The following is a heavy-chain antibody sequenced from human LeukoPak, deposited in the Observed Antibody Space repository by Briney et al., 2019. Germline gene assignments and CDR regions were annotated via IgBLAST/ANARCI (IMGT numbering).Heavy chain of an antibody. J-gene: IGHJ4*02. CDR1: GYTFTSYG. CDR3: ARGRYGAARPPGY. CDR2: NSAYNGKT. Sequence: ASVKVSSKASGYTFTSYGISWVRQAPGQGVERGGWNSAYNGKTNYTQKFQGRVTMTRNTSISTAYMELSRLRSGDTVVYYCARGRYGAARPPGYWGQGTLVTVSS. D-gene: IGHD6-6*01. V-gene: IGHV1-18*01.